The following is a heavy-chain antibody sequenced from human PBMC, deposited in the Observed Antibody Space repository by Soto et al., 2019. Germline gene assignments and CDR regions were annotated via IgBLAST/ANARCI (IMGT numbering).Heavy chain of an antibody. CDR1: GGTFSSYA. Sequence: QVQLVQSGAEVKKPGSSVKVSCKASGGTFSSYAISWVRQAPGQGLEWMGGIIPIFGTANYAQKFQGRVTITADESTSTAYMELSSLRSEDTAVYYCARDSRYYDFWCGYSSFDYWGQGTLVTVSS. D-gene: IGHD3-3*01. CDR3: ARDSRYYDFWCGYSSFDY. J-gene: IGHJ4*02. CDR2: IIPIFGTA. V-gene: IGHV1-69*01.